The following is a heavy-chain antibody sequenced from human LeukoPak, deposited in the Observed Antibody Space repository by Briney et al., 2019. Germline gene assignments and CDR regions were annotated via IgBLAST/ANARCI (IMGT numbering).Heavy chain of an antibody. CDR1: GGSISSSSYY. Sequence: PSETLSLTCTVSGGSISSSSYYWGWIRQPPGKGLEWIGSIYYSGSTYYNPSLKSRVTISVDTSKNQFSLKLSSVTAADTAVYYCASTVVTPDAFDIWGQGTMATVSS. V-gene: IGHV4-39*01. D-gene: IGHD4-23*01. CDR3: ASTVVTPDAFDI. J-gene: IGHJ3*02. CDR2: IYYSGST.